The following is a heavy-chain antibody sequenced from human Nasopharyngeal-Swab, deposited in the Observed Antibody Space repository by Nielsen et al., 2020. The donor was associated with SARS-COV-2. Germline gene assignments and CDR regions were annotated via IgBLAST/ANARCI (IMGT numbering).Heavy chain of an antibody. J-gene: IGHJ4*02. CDR3: AKDEQAI. Sequence: GESLKISCAASGFTFSSYAMSWVRQAPGKGLEWVSVIYSGGSSTYYADSVKGRFTISRDNSKNTLYLQMNILRAEDTAVYYCAKDEQAIWGQGTLVTVSS. CDR1: GFTFSSYA. V-gene: IGHV3-23*03. CDR2: IYSGGSST. D-gene: IGHD1/OR15-1a*01.